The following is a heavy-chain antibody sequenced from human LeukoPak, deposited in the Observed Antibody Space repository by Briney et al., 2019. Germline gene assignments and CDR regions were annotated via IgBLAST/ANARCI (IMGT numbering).Heavy chain of an antibody. J-gene: IGHJ5*02. D-gene: IGHD2-21*02. CDR2: ITSSSSTI. V-gene: IGHV3-48*01. CDR1: GFTLSTYS. Sequence: PGGSLRLSCTASGFTLSTYSMNWVRQAPGKGLEWVAFITSSSSTIYYADSVKGRFTISRDNAKNSLYLQMNNLRAEDTAVYYCARALLAYCGGDCYNGFDPWGQGTLVTVSS. CDR3: ARALLAYCGGDCYNGFDP.